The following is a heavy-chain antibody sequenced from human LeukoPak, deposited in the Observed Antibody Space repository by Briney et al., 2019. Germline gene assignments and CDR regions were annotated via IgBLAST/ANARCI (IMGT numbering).Heavy chain of an antibody. V-gene: IGHV4-61*02. CDR2: IYTSGTT. J-gene: IGHJ3*02. CDR1: GGSISSGNFY. CDR3: ARGRRNYFDSSGYYRFDAFDI. D-gene: IGHD3-22*01. Sequence: TSETLSLTCTVSGGSISSGNFYWSWIRQPAGKRLEWIGRIYTSGTTNYNPSLKSRLTISVDTSKNQFSLKLRSVTAADTAVYYCARGRRNYFDSSGYYRFDAFDIWGQGTMVTVSS.